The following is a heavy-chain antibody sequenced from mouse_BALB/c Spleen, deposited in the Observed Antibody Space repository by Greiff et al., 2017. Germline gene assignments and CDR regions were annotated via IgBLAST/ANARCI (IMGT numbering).Heavy chain of an antibody. Sequence: VQLQQSGAELVKPGASVKLSCTASGFNIKDTYMHWVKQRPEQGLEWIGRIDPANGNTKYDPKFKGKATFTADTSSNTAYMQLSSLTSEDSAVYYCARGEVRRHYYAMDYWGQGTSVTVSS. CDR3: ARGEVRRHYYAMDY. CDR1: GFNIKDTY. J-gene: IGHJ4*01. V-gene: IGHV14-3*02. CDR2: IDPANGNT. D-gene: IGHD2-14*01.